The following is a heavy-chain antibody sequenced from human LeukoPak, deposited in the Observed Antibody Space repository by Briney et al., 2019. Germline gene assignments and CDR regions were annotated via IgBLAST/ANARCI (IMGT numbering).Heavy chain of an antibody. CDR1: GFTFSSHR. D-gene: IGHD6-19*01. J-gene: IGHJ4*02. Sequence: GGSLRLSCAASGFTFSSHRMSWVRQAPGKGLEWVANIKKDGSEKYYVDSVKGRFTISRDNAKTSLYLQMNSLRAEDTAVYYCARGSRSGWYYFDYWGQGTLVTVSS. V-gene: IGHV3-7*01. CDR3: ARGSRSGWYYFDY. CDR2: IKKDGSEK.